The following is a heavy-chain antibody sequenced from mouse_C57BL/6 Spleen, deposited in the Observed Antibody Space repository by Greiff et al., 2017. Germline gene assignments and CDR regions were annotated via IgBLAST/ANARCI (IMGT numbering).Heavy chain of an antibody. CDR2: IYPGDGAT. Sequence: VKLMESGAELVKPGASVKISCKASGYAFSSYWMNWVKQRPGKGLEWIGQIYPGDGATNYNGKFKGKATLTADQSSSTAYMQLSSLTSEDSAVYFCARSGYDYGGAWFAYWGEGTLVTVSA. CDR1: GYAFSSYW. J-gene: IGHJ3*01. CDR3: ARSGYDYGGAWFAY. D-gene: IGHD2-4*01. V-gene: IGHV1-80*01.